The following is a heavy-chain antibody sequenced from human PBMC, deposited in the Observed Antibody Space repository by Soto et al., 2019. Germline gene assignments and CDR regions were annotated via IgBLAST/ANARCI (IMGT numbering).Heavy chain of an antibody. V-gene: IGHV4-39*01. J-gene: IGHJ4*02. D-gene: IGHD3-22*01. CDR1: GGSISSSSYY. CDR2: IYYSGST. CDR3: ARRTYYYDSTGFPVFAY. Sequence: SETLSLTCTVSGGSISSSSYYWDWIRQPPGKGLEWIGSIYYSGSTYYNSSLKSRVTISVDTSKNQFSLKLSSVTAADTAVYYCARRTYYYDSTGFPVFAYWGQGTLVTVSS.